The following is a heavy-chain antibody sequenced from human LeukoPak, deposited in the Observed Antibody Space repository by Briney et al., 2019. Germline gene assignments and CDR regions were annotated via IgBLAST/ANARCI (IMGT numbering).Heavy chain of an antibody. D-gene: IGHD3-10*01. CDR3: AREMVRDRFDY. Sequence: SETLSLTCTVSGASISSSSFYWGWIRQPPGKGLEWIGSIYYSGSTYYNPSLKSRVTISVDSSKKQFSLKLTSVTAADTAVYYCAREMVRDRFDYWGQGTPVTVSS. V-gene: IGHV4-39*02. CDR1: GASISSSSFY. CDR2: IYYSGST. J-gene: IGHJ4*02.